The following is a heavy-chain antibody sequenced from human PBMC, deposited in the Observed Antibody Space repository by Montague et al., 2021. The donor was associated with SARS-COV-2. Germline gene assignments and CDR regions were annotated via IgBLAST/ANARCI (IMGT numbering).Heavy chain of an antibody. D-gene: IGHD6-25*01. V-gene: IGHV4-59*11. CDR1: GGSIGSHY. J-gene: IGHJ5*02. Sequence: SDTLSLTCTVSGGSIGSHYWSWIRLPPGKGLEWVGHIYYTGITKYKSSLKSRVTISVDTSKNQLSLKLDSVTAADTAVYYCARGSGSASATWFDPWGQGTLVTVSS. CDR2: IYYTGIT. CDR3: ARGSGSASATWFDP.